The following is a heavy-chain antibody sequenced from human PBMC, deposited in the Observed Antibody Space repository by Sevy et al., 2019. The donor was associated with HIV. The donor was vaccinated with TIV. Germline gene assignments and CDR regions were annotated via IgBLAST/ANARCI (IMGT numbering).Heavy chain of an antibody. CDR3: AKYYYGSGSYYNEQPGQAGLFAFDI. CDR1: GFTFSSYA. Sequence: GGSLRLSCAASGFTFSSYAMSWVRQAPGKGLEWVSAISGSGGSTYYADSVKGRFTISRDNSKNTLYLQMNSLRAEDTAIYYCAKYYYGSGSYYNEQPGQAGLFAFDIWGQGTMVTV. V-gene: IGHV3-23*01. CDR2: ISGSGGST. J-gene: IGHJ3*02. D-gene: IGHD3-10*01.